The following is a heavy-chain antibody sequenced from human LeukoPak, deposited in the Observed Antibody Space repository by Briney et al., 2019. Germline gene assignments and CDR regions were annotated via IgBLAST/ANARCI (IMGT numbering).Heavy chain of an antibody. D-gene: IGHD3-10*01. CDR1: GGSINSHY. J-gene: IGHJ4*02. Sequence: SETLSLTCTVSGGSINSHYGNWVRQPQGKGLEWIGYIYYTGSATYNPSLSSRVTISVDTSNNQFSLKLTSVTAADTAVYYCARGGVAAKYYFDPWGQGTLVTVSS. V-gene: IGHV4-59*11. CDR2: IYYTGSA. CDR3: ARGGVAAKYYFDP.